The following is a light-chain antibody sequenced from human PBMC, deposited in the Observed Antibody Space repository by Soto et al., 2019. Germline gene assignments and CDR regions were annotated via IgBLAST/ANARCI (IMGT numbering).Light chain of an antibody. CDR3: QQYGSSSYT. CDR1: QSVSSTY. J-gene: IGKJ2*01. Sequence: EVVLTQSPGTLSLSPGERATLSCRASQSVSSTYLAWYQHRPGQAPRLLIYATSRRATGIPDRFSGSGSGTDFTLTISRLEPEDFAVYYCQQYGSSSYTFGQGTKVDIK. CDR2: ATS. V-gene: IGKV3-20*01.